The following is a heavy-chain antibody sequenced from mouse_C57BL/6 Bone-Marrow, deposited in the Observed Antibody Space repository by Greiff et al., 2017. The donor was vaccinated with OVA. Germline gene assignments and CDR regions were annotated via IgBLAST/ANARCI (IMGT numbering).Heavy chain of an antibody. CDR1: GFNIKNTY. CDR2: IDPANGNT. CDR3: ASPFYYYGSSYGYFDV. Sequence: VQLQQSVAELVRPGASVKLSCTASGFNIKNTYMHWVKQRPEQGLEWIGRIDPANGNTKSAPKFQGKATITADTSSNTAYLQLSSLTSEDTAIYYCASPFYYYGSSYGYFDVWGTGTTVTVSS. V-gene: IGHV14-3*01. J-gene: IGHJ1*03. D-gene: IGHD1-1*01.